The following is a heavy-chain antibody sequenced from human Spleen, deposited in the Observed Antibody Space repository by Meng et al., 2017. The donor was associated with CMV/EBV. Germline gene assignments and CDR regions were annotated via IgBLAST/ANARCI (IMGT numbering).Heavy chain of an antibody. CDR3: ARNRVAATLYYFDS. V-gene: IGHV4-39*07. CDR2: IYYSGST. D-gene: IGHD2-15*01. CDR1: GGSISSSCYY. Sequence: SGGSISSSCYYWGWFRQPPGKGLEWIANIYYSGSTYYNPSLKSRVTIFVDTSKNQFSLKLSSVTAADTAVYYCARNRVAATLYYFDSWGQGTLVTVSS. J-gene: IGHJ4*02.